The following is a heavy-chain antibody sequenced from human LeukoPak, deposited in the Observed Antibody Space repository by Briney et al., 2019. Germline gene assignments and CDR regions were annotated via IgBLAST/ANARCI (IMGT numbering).Heavy chain of an antibody. J-gene: IGHJ6*03. V-gene: IGHV3-30-3*01. CDR1: GFTFSSYA. CDR3: ARVAAAAGFTDYYDYYMDV. CDR2: ISYDGSNK. D-gene: IGHD6-13*01. Sequence: GGSLRLSCAASGFTFSSYAMHWVRQAPGKGLEWVAVISYDGSNKYYADSVKGRFTISRDNSKNTLYLQMNSLRAEDTAVYYCARVAAAAGFTDYYDYYMDVWGKGTTVTVSS.